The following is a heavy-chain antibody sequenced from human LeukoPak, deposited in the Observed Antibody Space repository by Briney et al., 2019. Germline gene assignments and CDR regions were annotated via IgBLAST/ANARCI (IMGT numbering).Heavy chain of an antibody. D-gene: IGHD3-22*01. CDR3: AKGFSVYYYDNRVFDY. Sequence: GGSLRLSRAAPGFTFTSYGMHWVRAAPGRGLEWVAFILYEGSNQYSADSVKGRFTISTDNSKKTMYLQENSLSAEDTAVYYCAKGFSVYYYDNRVFDYWGQGTLVTVSS. V-gene: IGHV3-30*02. CDR2: ILYEGSNQ. J-gene: IGHJ4*02. CDR1: GFTFTSYG.